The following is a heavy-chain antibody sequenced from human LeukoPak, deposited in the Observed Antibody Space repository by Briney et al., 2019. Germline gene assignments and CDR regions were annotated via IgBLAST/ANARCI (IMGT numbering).Heavy chain of an antibody. CDR1: GFTFSSYS. CDR3: ARDEAVGWNDY. V-gene: IGHV3-21*01. Sequence: GGSLRLSCAASGFTFSSYSMNWVRQAPGKGLEWVSSISSSSSYIYYADSVKGRFTISRDNAKNSLYLQMNSQRAEDTAVYYCARDEAVGWNDYWGQGTLVTVSS. D-gene: IGHD1-1*01. CDR2: ISSSSSYI. J-gene: IGHJ4*02.